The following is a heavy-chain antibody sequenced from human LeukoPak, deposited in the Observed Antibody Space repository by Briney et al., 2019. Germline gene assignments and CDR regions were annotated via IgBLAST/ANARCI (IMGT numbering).Heavy chain of an antibody. J-gene: IGHJ4*02. CDR2: ISWNSGSI. V-gene: IGHV3-9*03. D-gene: IGHD2-2*01. CDR1: GFTFDDYA. CDR3: AKGSCSSTSCYYDY. Sequence: GGSLRLSCAASGFTFDDYAMHWVRQAPGKGLEWVSGISWNSGSIGYADSVKGRFTISRDNAKNSLYLQMNSLRAEDMALYYCAKGSCSSTSCYYDYWGQGTLVTVSS.